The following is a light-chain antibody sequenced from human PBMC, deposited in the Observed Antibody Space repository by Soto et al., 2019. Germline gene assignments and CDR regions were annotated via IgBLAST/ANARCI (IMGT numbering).Light chain of an antibody. CDR1: QSVSSN. V-gene: IGKV3-15*01. CDR3: QQYKNWPRT. J-gene: IGKJ1*01. CDR2: GAS. Sequence: EIVMTQSPATLSVSPGERATLSCRASQSVSSNLAWYQQRPGQPPRLLIYGASTRATAIPARFSGSGSVTEFTLTISSLQSEDFAVYYCQQYKNWPRTFGQGTKVEVK.